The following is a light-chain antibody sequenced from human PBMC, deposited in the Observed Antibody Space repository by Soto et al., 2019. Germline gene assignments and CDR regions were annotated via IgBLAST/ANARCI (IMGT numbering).Light chain of an antibody. CDR2: GNX. V-gene: IGLV1-40*01. Sequence: QSVLTQPPSVSGAPGQRVTISCTGSSSNIGAGYDVHWYQQLPGTAPKLLIYGNXXRPSGVPDRFSGSKSGTSASLAITGXXXXXXXXXXCQSYDSSLSGYVFGTGTKVTVL. CDR1: SSNIGAGYD. J-gene: IGLJ1*01. CDR3: QSYDSSLSGYV.